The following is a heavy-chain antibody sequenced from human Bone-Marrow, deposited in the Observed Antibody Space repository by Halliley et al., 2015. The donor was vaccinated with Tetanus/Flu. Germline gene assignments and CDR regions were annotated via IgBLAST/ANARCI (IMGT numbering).Heavy chain of an antibody. Sequence: TLSLTCTVSDGSISSYYWSWVRQPPGKGLEWIGFVFHSGDTNYNPSLKSRVTISLDTSKNQFSLKLNSVTAADTAVYYCARVLLQLGDLSFQRVVGGMDVWGQGSTATVSS. J-gene: IGHJ6*02. D-gene: IGHD3-16*02. CDR3: ARVLLQLGDLSFQRVVGGMDV. CDR1: DGSISSYY. V-gene: IGHV4-59*01. CDR2: VFHSGDT.